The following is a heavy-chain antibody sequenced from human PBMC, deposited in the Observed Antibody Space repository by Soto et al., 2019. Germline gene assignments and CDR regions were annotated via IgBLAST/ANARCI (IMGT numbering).Heavy chain of an antibody. CDR2: IIPILGIA. Sequence: QVQLVQSGAEVKKPGSSVKVSCKASGGTFSSYTISWVRQAPGQGLEWMGRIIPILGIANYAQKLQGRVTITADKPTGTAYMELCSLGSEETAVYYCARDLGLGIAGGDYWGQGTLVTVSS. CDR1: GGTFSSYT. V-gene: IGHV1-69*08. D-gene: IGHD3-16*01. J-gene: IGHJ4*02. CDR3: ARDLGLGIAGGDY.